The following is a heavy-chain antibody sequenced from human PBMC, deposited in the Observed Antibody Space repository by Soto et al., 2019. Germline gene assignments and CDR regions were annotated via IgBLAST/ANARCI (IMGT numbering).Heavy chain of an antibody. CDR3: AVRAPFSY. Sequence: GGSLRLSCAASGFTFSTYAMHWVRQAPGKGLEWVALISLAGDNTYYADSVKGRFTISRDNSKNILFLQMNSLRAEDTAVYYCAVRAPFSYWGQGTLVTVSS. J-gene: IGHJ4*02. CDR2: ISLAGDNT. V-gene: IGHV3-30-3*01. CDR1: GFTFSTYA. D-gene: IGHD3-3*01.